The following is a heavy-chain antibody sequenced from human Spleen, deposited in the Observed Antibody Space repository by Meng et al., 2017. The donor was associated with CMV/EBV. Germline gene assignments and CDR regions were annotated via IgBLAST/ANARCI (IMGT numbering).Heavy chain of an antibody. D-gene: IGHD5-18*01. CDR2: INQDGSEK. Sequence: GESLKISCGASRFTFSSYEMNWVRQAPGKGLVWVANINQDGSEKYYVESVKVRFTISRDNAQSSLYLQMNSLRVEETAAYFCARELGGYSHGENSGYHYFGLDVWGQGTTVTVSS. J-gene: IGHJ6*02. V-gene: IGHV3-7*01. CDR1: RFTFSSYE. CDR3: ARELGGYSHGENSGYHYFGLDV.